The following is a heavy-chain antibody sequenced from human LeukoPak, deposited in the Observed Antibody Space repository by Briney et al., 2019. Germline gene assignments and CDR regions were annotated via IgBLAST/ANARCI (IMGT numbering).Heavy chain of an antibody. Sequence: SETLSLTCTVSGGSISSSSYYWGWIRQPPGKGLEWIGSIYYSGSTYYNPSLKSRVTISVDTSKNQFSLKLSSVTAADTAVYYCARDPVTGNYYYYGMDVWGQGTTVTVSS. D-gene: IGHD1-20*01. CDR1: GGSISSSSYY. V-gene: IGHV4-39*02. CDR3: ARDPVTGNYYYYGMDV. CDR2: IYYSGST. J-gene: IGHJ6*02.